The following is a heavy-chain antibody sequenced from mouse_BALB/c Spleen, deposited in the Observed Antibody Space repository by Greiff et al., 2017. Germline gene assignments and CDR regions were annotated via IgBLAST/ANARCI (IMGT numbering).Heavy chain of an antibody. J-gene: IGHJ1*01. CDR3: ARHAYGYWYFDV. CDR2: ISSGGSYT. D-gene: IGHD1-1*01. V-gene: IGHV5-6*01. CDR1: GFTFSSYG. Sequence: EVKLMESGGDLVKPGGSLKLSCAASGFTFSSYGMSWVRQTPDKRLEWVATISSGGSYTYYPDSVKGRFTISRDNAKNTLYLQMSSLKSEDTAMYYCARHAYGYWYFDVWGAGTTVTVSS.